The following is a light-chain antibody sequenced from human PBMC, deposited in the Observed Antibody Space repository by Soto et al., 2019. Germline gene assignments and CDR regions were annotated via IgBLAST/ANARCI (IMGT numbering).Light chain of an antibody. CDR2: DVI. Sequence: QSALTQPRSVSGSLGQSVTISCTGTSSDVGAYDFVSWYQQNPGKAPRLIIFDVIKRPSGVPDRFSGSKSGNTASLTISGLQSEDEADYYCSSYTITSTWVLGGGTKVTVL. CDR1: SSDVGAYDF. J-gene: IGLJ3*02. CDR3: SSYTITSTWV. V-gene: IGLV2-11*01.